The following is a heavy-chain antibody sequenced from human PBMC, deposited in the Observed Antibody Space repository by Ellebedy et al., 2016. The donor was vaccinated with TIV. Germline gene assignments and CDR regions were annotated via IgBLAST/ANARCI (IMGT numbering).Heavy chain of an antibody. D-gene: IGHD2-8*01. CDR2: IKEDGSQT. V-gene: IGHV3-7*03. CDR3: ARPGKPYAIDY. J-gene: IGHJ4*02. CDR1: GFTFSTYW. Sequence: GESLKISCATSGFTFSTYWMAWVRQAPGKGLEWVANIKEDGSQTYYVDSVEGRFTISRDNAKNSLYLQMSSLRAEDTAVYYCARPGKPYAIDYWGQGILVTVSS.